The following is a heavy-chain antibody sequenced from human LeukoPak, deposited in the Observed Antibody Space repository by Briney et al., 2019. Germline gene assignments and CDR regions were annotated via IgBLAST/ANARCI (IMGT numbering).Heavy chain of an antibody. V-gene: IGHV1-18*01. D-gene: IGHD3-22*01. CDR2: ISAYNGNT. CDR1: GYTFTSYG. CDR3: ARAYYDSSGYYRYYYYMDV. J-gene: IGHJ6*03. Sequence: ASVKVSCKASGYTFTSYGISWVRQAPGQGLEWMGWISAYNGNTNYAQKLQGRVTMTTDTSTSTAYMELRSLRSDDTAVYYCARAYYDSSGYYRYYYYMDVWGKGTTVTVSS.